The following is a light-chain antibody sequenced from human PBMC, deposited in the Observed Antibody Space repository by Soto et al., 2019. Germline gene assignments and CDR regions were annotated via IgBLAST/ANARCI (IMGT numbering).Light chain of an antibody. CDR3: QQYESFFPLT. V-gene: IGKV1-5*03. Sequence: DIQMTQSPSTLSASVGDRVTITCRASQNINSWLAWYQQKPGKAPKLLIYKASNLESGVPSRFSGSGSGTDFTLTICSLQPDDFATYHCQQYESFFPLTFGGGTKVEIK. CDR2: KAS. J-gene: IGKJ4*01. CDR1: QNINSW.